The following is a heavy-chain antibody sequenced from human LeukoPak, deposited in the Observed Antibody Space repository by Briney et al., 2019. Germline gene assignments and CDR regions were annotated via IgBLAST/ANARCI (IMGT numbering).Heavy chain of an antibody. V-gene: IGHV5-51*01. D-gene: IGHD3-22*01. CDR2: IYPGDSDT. CDR3: AVTLMIEDAFDI. Sequence: GESLKISCKGSGYSFTSYWIGWVRQMPGKGLEWMGVIYPGDSDTRYSVSFQCQVTISADKSISTAYLQWSSLKASDTAMYYCAVTLMIEDAFDIWGQGTMVTVSS. J-gene: IGHJ3*02. CDR1: GYSFTSYW.